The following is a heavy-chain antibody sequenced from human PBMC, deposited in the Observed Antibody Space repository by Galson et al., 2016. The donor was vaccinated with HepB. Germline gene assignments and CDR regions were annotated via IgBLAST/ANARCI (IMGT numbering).Heavy chain of an antibody. CDR1: GFALSSYG. CDR3: ARDAQQLLRGYYYGMDV. V-gene: IGHV3-30*12. CDR2: ISDYGTSI. J-gene: IGHJ6*01. Sequence: SLRLSCAVSGFALSSYGMHWVRQVPGKGLEWVAVISDYGTSINYADSVKGRFTISRDNSRNTLYLEMNSLRAEDTAVYYCARDAQQLLRGYYYGMDVWGQGTTVTVSS. D-gene: IGHD1-1*01.